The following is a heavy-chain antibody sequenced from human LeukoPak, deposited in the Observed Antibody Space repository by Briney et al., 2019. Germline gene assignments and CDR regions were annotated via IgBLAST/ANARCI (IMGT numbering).Heavy chain of an antibody. Sequence: ASVKVSCKTSGYTFTSYDLNWVRQATGQGLEWMGWVNPNSGNTGYAQKSQGRVTMTRSTSISTAYMELSSLRFEDTAVYYCTRSVRNGHIDYWGQGTLVTVSS. J-gene: IGHJ4*02. CDR2: VNPNSGNT. CDR3: TRSVRNGHIDY. CDR1: GYTFTSYD. V-gene: IGHV1-8*01. D-gene: IGHD2-21*01.